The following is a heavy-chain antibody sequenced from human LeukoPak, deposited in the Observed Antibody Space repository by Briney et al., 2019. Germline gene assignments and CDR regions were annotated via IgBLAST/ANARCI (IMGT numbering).Heavy chain of an antibody. CDR3: ARGPYSYDSSGAFDI. V-gene: IGHV4-61*02. CDR2: ISSSGST. Sequence: SETLSLTCTVSNYSISGDYYWSWIRQPAGKGLEWIGRISSSGSTNYNPSLKSRVTISVDTSKNQFSLKLSSVSAAATAVYFCARGPYSYDSSGAFDIWGQGTMVTVSS. CDR1: NYSISGDYY. J-gene: IGHJ3*02. D-gene: IGHD3-22*01.